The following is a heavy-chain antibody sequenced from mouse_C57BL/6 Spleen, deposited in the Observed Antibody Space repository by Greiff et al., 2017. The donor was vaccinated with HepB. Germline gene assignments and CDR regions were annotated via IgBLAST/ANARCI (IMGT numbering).Heavy chain of an antibody. J-gene: IGHJ4*01. D-gene: IGHD1-1*01. V-gene: IGHV1-19*01. Sequence: EVQLQQSGPVLVKPGASVKMSCKASGYTFTDYYMNWVKQSHGKSLEWIGVVNPYNGGTSYNQKFKGKATLTVDKSSSTAYMELNSLTSEDSAVYYCASDYYGSSYGAMDYWGQGTSVTVSS. CDR1: GYTFTDYY. CDR2: VNPYNGGT. CDR3: ASDYYGSSYGAMDY.